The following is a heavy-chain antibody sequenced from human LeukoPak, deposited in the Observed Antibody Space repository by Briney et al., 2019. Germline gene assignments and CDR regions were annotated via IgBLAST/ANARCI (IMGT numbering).Heavy chain of an antibody. CDR2: ISGSGGST. J-gene: IGHJ1*01. CDR1: GFTFSSYA. V-gene: IGHV3-23*01. Sequence: GGSLRLSCAASGFTFSSYAMSWVRQAPGKGLEWVSAISGSGGSTYYADSVKGRFTISRDNSKNTLYLQMNSLRAEDTAVYYCATFLAIVTARDSLYFQHWGQGTLVTVSS. CDR3: ATFLAIVTARDSLYFQH. D-gene: IGHD3-3*02.